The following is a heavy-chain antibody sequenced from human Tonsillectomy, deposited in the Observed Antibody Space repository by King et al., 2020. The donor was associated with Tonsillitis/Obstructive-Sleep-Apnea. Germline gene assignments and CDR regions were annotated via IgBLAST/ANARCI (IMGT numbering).Heavy chain of an antibody. J-gene: IGHJ5*02. V-gene: IGHV7-4-1*02. D-gene: IGHD3-3*01. Sequence: AQLVQSGSELKKPGASVKVSCKASGYTFTSFPMNWVRQAPGQGLEWMGWINTNTGNPRYAQGFTGRFVFSLDTSISTTYLQISSLQAEDTAVYYCARGAGECWSGPINWFDTWGKGTLVTVS. CDR2: INTNTGNP. CDR1: GYTFTSFP. CDR3: ARGAGECWSGPINWFDT.